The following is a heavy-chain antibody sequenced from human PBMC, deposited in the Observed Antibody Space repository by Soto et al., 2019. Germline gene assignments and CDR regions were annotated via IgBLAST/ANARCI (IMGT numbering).Heavy chain of an antibody. J-gene: IGHJ6*03. V-gene: IGHV3-23*01. D-gene: IGHD3-3*01. CDR3: AKDGVFYDFWSGVPYYYYYYMDV. Sequence: GGSLRLSCAASGFTFSSYAMSWVRQAPGKGLEWVSAISGSGGSTYYADSVKGRFTISRDNSKNTLYLQMNSLRAEDTAVYYCAKDGVFYDFWSGVPYYYYYYMDVWGKGTTVTVSS. CDR2: ISGSGGST. CDR1: GFTFSSYA.